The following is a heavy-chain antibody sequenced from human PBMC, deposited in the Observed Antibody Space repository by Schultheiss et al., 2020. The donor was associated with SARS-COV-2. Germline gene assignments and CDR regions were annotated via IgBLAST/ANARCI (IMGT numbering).Heavy chain of an antibody. V-gene: IGHV4-39*01. CDR1: GGSISSSSYY. CDR2: NYYSGST. Sequence: SETLSLTCTVSGGSISSSSYYWGWIRQPPGKGLEWIGSNYYSGSTYYNPSLKSRVTISVDTSKNQFSLKLSSVTAADTAVYYCATTDGDPRRGNWFDPWGQGTLVTVSS. J-gene: IGHJ5*02. D-gene: IGHD4-17*01. CDR3: ATTDGDPRRGNWFDP.